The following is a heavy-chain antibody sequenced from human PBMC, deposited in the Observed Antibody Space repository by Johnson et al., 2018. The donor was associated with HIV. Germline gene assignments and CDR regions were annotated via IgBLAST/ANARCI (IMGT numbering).Heavy chain of an antibody. Sequence: VQLVESGGGLVQPGRSLRLSCSASGFTFDDYAMHWVRQAPGKGLEWVSGISWNSGSIGYADSVKGRFTISRDNAKNSLYLQMNSLRAEDTALYYCAKDLFYDPHAFDIWGQGTIVTVSS. CDR1: GFTFDDYA. CDR2: ISWNSGSI. CDR3: AKDLFYDPHAFDI. V-gene: IGHV3-9*01. D-gene: IGHD2/OR15-2a*01. J-gene: IGHJ3*02.